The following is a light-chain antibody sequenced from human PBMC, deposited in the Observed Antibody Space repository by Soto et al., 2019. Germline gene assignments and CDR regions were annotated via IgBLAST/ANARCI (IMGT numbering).Light chain of an antibody. CDR1: QSIQFW. CDR2: KAS. J-gene: IGKJ1*01. CDR3: QQYYSSSA. Sequence: DIQMTQSPSTLSASVGDRVTITCRASQSIQFWLAWYQQKPGKAPKLLIQKASSLESGVPSRFSASGSGTDFALTISSLKPDDFATYYGQQYYSSSAFGRGTKVEVK. V-gene: IGKV1-5*03.